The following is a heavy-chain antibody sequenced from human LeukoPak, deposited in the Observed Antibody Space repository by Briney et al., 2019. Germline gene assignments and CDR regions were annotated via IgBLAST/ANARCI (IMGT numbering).Heavy chain of an antibody. V-gene: IGHV3-23*01. CDR3: AKDLTPYDYSNYGYFDY. CDR2: ISGSGGST. Sequence: GGSLRLSYAASGFTFSSYAMSWVRQAPGKGLEWVSAISGSGGSTYYADSVKGRFTISRDNSKNTLYLQMNSLRAEDTAVYYCAKDLTPYDYSNYGYFDYWGQGTLVTVSS. CDR1: GFTFSSYA. J-gene: IGHJ4*02. D-gene: IGHD4-11*01.